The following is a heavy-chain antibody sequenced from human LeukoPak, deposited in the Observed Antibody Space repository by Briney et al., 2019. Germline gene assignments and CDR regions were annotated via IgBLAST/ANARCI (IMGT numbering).Heavy chain of an antibody. CDR2: IYYSGST. CDR3: ARGTISDY. Sequence: SETLSLTCTVSGGSISSSSYYWGWIRQPPGKGLEWIGSIYYSGSTYYNPSLKSRVTISVDTSKNQFSLKLSSVTAAVTAVYYCARGTISDYWGQGTLVTVSS. D-gene: IGHD2-8*01. J-gene: IGHJ4*02. CDR1: GGSISSSSYY. V-gene: IGHV4-39*07.